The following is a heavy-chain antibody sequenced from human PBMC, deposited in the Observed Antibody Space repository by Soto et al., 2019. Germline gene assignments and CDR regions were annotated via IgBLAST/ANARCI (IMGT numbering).Heavy chain of an antibody. J-gene: IGHJ5*01. CDR1: GFTFSSNG. CDR2: VAYDGSKT. CDR3: ARWVGGSMYDNSGKYDS. D-gene: IGHD3-22*01. Sequence: QVQLVESGGGVVQPGRSLRLTCAASGFTFSSNGMHWVRQAPGKGLEWVALVAYDGSKTYYGDSVRGRFTISRDNSENTLYLQMHSLRHEDTAVYYCARWVGGSMYDNSGKYDSWGQGTLVTVSS. V-gene: IGHV3-30*03.